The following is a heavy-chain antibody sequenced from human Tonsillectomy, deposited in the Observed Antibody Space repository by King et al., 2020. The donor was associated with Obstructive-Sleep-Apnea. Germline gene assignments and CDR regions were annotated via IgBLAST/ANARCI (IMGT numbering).Heavy chain of an antibody. D-gene: IGHD4-23*01. Sequence: VQLVESGGGVVQPGRSLRLSCAASGFIFSDYGMHWVRQAPGKGLEWVTFIQYDGGNKWYAESVKGRFTISRDNSKNTLYLQMKSLRAEDTAVYYCAKRGYGGNGPDYWGQGTLVTVSS. CDR2: IQYDGGNK. V-gene: IGHV3-30*02. CDR3: AKRGYGGNGPDY. CDR1: GFIFSDYG. J-gene: IGHJ4*02.